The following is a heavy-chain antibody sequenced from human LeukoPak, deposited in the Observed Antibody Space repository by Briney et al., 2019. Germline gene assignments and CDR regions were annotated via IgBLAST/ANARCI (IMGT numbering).Heavy chain of an antibody. CDR1: GYSFTSYW. J-gene: IGHJ4*02. CDR3: ARHYDSSGYYPDY. D-gene: IGHD3-22*01. V-gene: IGHV5-10-1*01. CDR2: IDPSDSYT. Sequence: GESLKISCKGSGYSFTSYWISWVRQMPGKGLEWMGRIDPSDSYTNYSPSFQGHVTISADKSISTAHLQWSSLEASDTGMYYCARHYDSSGYYPDYWGQGTLVTVSS.